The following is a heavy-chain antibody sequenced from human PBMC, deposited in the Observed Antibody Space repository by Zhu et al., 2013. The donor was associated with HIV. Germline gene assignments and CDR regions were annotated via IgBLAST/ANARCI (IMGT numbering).Heavy chain of an antibody. CDR3: ARGRVMGAASPAVY. CDR2: ISGYSGNT. V-gene: IGHV1-18*01. D-gene: IGHD1-26*01. Sequence: QVQLVQSGAEVKKPGASVKVSCKASGYTFTTYGISWVRQAPGQRLEWMGWISGYSGNTNYAQKFQGRVTMTTATSTSTAYMELRTLRSDDTAVYYCARGRVMGAASPAVYWGRGTVVTVSS. J-gene: IGHJ4*02. CDR1: GYTFTTYG.